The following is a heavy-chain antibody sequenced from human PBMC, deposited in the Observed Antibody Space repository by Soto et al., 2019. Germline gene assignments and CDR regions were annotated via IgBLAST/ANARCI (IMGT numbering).Heavy chain of an antibody. J-gene: IGHJ4*02. CDR1: GFTFSSYG. D-gene: IGHD3-3*01. V-gene: IGHV3-33*01. CDR2: IWSDGSNK. CDR3: AREFWSGPFDY. Sequence: QVQLVESGGGVVQPGRSLRLSCAASGFTFSSYGMHWVRQAPGKGLEWVAVIWSDGSNKYYADSVKGRFTISRDNSKNTLYLQMNSLRAEDTAVYYCAREFWSGPFDYWGREPWSPSPQ.